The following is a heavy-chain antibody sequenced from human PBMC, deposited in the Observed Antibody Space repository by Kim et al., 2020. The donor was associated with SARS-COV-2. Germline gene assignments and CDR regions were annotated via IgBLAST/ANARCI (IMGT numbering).Heavy chain of an antibody. J-gene: IGHJ4*02. CDR1: EFTFSNAW. Sequence: GGSLRLSCAASEFTFSNAWMSWVRQAPGKGLEWVGRIKSKTDGGTTDYAAPVKGRFTISRDDSKNTLYLQMNSLKTEDTAVYYCTTEGTMIVVVTWAHDYWGQGTLVTVSS. CDR3: TTEGTMIVVVTWAHDY. CDR2: IKSKTDGGTT. V-gene: IGHV3-15*01. D-gene: IGHD3-22*01.